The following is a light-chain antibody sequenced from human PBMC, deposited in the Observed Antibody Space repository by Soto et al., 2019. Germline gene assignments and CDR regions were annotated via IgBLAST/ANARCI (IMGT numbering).Light chain of an antibody. Sequence: QSALTQPASVSGSPGQSITISCTETSSDVGAYNYVSWYQQHPGKVPKLMIYEVSNRPSGVSNRFSGSKSGNTASLTISGLQAEDEADYYCSSYSSSITVLFGGGTKLTVL. J-gene: IGLJ2*01. CDR1: SSDVGAYNY. CDR3: SSYSSSITVL. V-gene: IGLV2-14*01. CDR2: EVS.